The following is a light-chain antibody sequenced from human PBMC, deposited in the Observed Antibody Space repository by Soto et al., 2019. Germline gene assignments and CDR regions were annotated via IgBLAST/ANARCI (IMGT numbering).Light chain of an antibody. CDR2: ATS. Sequence: QSVLTQPPSACGTPGQRVTISCSGSTFNIGCCTVNWYQQFPETAPKLLIYATSQRPSGIPDRFSASKSGTSASLVISGPQSEDEAPYYHAAWDERLNGRVFGNGIKVTVL. CDR3: AAWDERLNGRV. CDR1: TFNIGCCT. V-gene: IGLV1-44*01. J-gene: IGLJ1*01.